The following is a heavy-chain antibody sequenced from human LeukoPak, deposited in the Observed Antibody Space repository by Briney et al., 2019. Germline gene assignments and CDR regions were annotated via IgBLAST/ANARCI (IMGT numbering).Heavy chain of an antibody. Sequence: GGSLRLSCAASGFTVSSNYMSWVRQAPGKGLEWVSVIYSGGSTYYADSVKGRFTISRDNSKNTLYLEMNSLRAEDTAVYFCARARSSTFSYSDYWGQGTLVTVSS. CDR3: ARARSSTFSYSDY. J-gene: IGHJ4*02. V-gene: IGHV3-66*01. CDR1: GFTVSSNY. CDR2: IYSGGST. D-gene: IGHD2-21*01.